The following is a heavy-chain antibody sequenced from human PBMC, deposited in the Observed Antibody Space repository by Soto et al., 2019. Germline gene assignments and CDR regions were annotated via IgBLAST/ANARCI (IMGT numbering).Heavy chain of an antibody. J-gene: IGHJ3*02. CDR2: ISAYNGNT. CDR3: ARDRAEYNWNDVRAFDI. V-gene: IGHV1-18*01. Sequence: ASVKVSCKASGYTFTSYGISWVRQAPGQGLEWMGWISAYNGNTNYAQKLQGRVTMTTDTSTSTAYMELRSLRSDDTAVYYCARDRAEYNWNDVRAFDIWGQGTMVTVSS. D-gene: IGHD1-1*01. CDR1: GYTFTSYG.